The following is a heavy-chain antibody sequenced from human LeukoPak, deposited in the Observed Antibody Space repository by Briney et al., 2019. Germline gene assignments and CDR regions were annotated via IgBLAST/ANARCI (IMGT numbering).Heavy chain of an antibody. CDR3: AKSGYNRFDY. V-gene: IGHV3-23*01. Sequence: PGGSLRLSCAASGFTFSSSAMSWVRQAPGKGLEWVSSISGSGSGGSTYYADSVKGRFTISRDNSKNTLYLQMNSLIAEDTAVYYCAKSGYNRFDYWGPGTRVTVSS. D-gene: IGHD5-24*01. CDR1: GFTFSSSA. CDR2: ISGSGSGGST. J-gene: IGHJ4*02.